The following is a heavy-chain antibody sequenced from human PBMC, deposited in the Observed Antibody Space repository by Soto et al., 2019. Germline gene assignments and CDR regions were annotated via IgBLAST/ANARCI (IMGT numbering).Heavy chain of an antibody. Sequence: GGSLRLSCAASGFTFSEQYMDWVRQAPGKGLEWVARIRNKANSYSTEYAASVKGRFTISRDDSKNAVYLQMDSLKTEDTAVYYCAKEIPQVAGIDPWGQGTLVTVSS. CDR2: IRNKANSYST. CDR3: AKEIPQVAGIDP. V-gene: IGHV3-72*01. D-gene: IGHD6-19*01. J-gene: IGHJ5*02. CDR1: GFTFSEQY.